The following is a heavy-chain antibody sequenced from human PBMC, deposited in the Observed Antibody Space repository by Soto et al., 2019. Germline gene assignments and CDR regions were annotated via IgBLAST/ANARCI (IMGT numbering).Heavy chain of an antibody. CDR3: ARATFPPSGYCSGGSCKLIGYYYGMEV. CDR2: INHSGST. V-gene: IGHV4-34*01. Sequence: PSETLSLTCAFYVVSFSGYYWSCIRHPPGKWLEWIGEINHSGSTNYNPSLKSRVTISVDTSKNQFSLKLSSVTAADTAVYYCARATFPPSGYCSGGSCKLIGYYYGMEVWGQGTTVNVSS. D-gene: IGHD2-15*01. J-gene: IGHJ6*02. CDR1: VVSFSGYY.